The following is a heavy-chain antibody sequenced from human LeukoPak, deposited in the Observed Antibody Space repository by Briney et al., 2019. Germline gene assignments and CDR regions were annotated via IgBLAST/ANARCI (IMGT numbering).Heavy chain of an antibody. CDR2: IYNTGST. V-gene: IGHV4-4*07. J-gene: IGHJ4*02. D-gene: IGHD2-15*01. Sequence: SETLSLTCTVSGGSISSYYWSWIRQPAGKGLEWIGRIYNTGSTSYNPSLNSRVTISVDTSKNQFSLKLSSVTAADTAVYYCARDPVVVAATVEWGQGTLVTVSS. CDR3: ARDPVVVAATVE. CDR1: GGSISSYY.